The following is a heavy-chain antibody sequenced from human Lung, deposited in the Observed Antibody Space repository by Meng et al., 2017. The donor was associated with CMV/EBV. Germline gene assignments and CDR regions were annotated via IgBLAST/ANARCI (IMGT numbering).Heavy chain of an antibody. Sequence: GESLKISCAASGFTFSDYPMSWVRQAPGKGLEWVSSLSSGGSSTYYTDSVKGRLTISRDNSKNTVHLQMNSLRVEDTAVYYCAKGRAVGATTPFDYWGQGXLVTVSS. CDR2: LSSGGSST. V-gene: IGHV3-23*01. CDR1: GFTFSDYP. D-gene: IGHD1-26*01. CDR3: AKGRAVGATTPFDY. J-gene: IGHJ4*02.